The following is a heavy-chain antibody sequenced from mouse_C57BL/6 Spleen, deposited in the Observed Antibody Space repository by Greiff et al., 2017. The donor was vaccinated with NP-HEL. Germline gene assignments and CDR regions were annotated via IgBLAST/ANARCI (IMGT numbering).Heavy chain of an antibody. D-gene: IGHD1-1*02. CDR1: GYTFTSYW. CDR2: IDPSDSYT. J-gene: IGHJ4*01. V-gene: IGHV1-59*01. Sequence: VKLMESGAELVRPGTSVKLSCKASGYTFTSYWMHWVKQRPGQGLEWIGVIDPSDSYTNYNQKFKGKATLTVDTSSSTAYMQLSSLTSEDSAVYYCARGKDYAGDYYAMDYWGQGTSVTVSS. CDR3: ARGKDYAGDYYAMDY.